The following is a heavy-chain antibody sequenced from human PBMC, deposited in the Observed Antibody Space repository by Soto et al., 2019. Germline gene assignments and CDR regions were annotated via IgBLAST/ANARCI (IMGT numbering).Heavy chain of an antibody. CDR1: GASIRNYY. Sequence: QVHLQESDPGLVKPSETLSLTCTVSGASIRNYYWSWIRQPPGKGLEWIGFSYYSGSTNYNPSLNSRVTMSVDTSKNQFSLKLTSVTAADTAVYYCARDQNGSPHFDYWGQGILVTVSS. D-gene: IGHD1-26*01. V-gene: IGHV4-59*01. J-gene: IGHJ4*02. CDR2: SYYSGST. CDR3: ARDQNGSPHFDY.